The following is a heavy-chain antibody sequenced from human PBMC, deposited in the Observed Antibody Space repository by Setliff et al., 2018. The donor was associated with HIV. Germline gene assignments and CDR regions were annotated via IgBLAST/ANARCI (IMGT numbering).Heavy chain of an antibody. Sequence: GASVKVSCKASGYIFTSYDINWVRQAPGQGLEWMGWIGADNGNTNYAQKFQGRVTMTTDTSTSTVYMELRSLIYDDTAVYYCAREGLWFVDRGYFMDGWGKVTAVTVSS. V-gene: IGHV1-18*01. CDR1: GYIFTSYD. CDR3: AREGLWFVDRGYFMDG. J-gene: IGHJ6*03. D-gene: IGHD3-10*01. CDR2: IGADNGNT.